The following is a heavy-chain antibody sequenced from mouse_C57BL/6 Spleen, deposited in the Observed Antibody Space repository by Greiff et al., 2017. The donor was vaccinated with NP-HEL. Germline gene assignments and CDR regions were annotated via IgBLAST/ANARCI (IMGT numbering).Heavy chain of an antibody. D-gene: IGHD2-3*01. V-gene: IGHV1-82*01. CDR3: ARSGDGYPYYYAMDY. Sequence: QVQLQQSGPELVKPGASVKISCKASGYAFSSSWMNWVKQRPGKGLEWIGRIYPGDGDTNYNGKFKGKATLTADKSSSTAYMQLSSLTSEDSAVYFCARSGDGYPYYYAMDYWGQGTSVTVSS. CDR1: GYAFSSSW. CDR2: IYPGDGDT. J-gene: IGHJ4*01.